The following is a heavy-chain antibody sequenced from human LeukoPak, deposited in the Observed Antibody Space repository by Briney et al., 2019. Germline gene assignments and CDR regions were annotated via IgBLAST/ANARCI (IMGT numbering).Heavy chain of an antibody. V-gene: IGHV4-4*07. CDR3: ARAPGDYYDSSGYYYPYYFDY. D-gene: IGHD3-22*01. CDR1: GGSISTYY. CDR2: TYTSGST. Sequence: SETLSLTCTVSGGSISTYYWSWIRQPAGKGLEWIGRTYTSGSTNYDPSLKSRVTMSVDTSKNQFSLKLSSVTAADTAVYYCARAPGDYYDSSGYYYPYYFDYWGQGTLVTVSS. J-gene: IGHJ4*02.